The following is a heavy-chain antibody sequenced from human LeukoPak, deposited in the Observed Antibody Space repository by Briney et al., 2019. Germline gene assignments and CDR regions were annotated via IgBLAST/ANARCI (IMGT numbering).Heavy chain of an antibody. Sequence: GRSLRLSCAASGFTFSSYGMHWVRQAPGKGLEWVAVISLDGSDKYYADSVKGRFTVSRDNSKNTLYLQMNSLRAEDTAVYYCAKGVPGIAAAGTGYFQHWGQGTLVTVSS. V-gene: IGHV3-30*18. CDR2: ISLDGSDK. CDR1: GFTFSSYG. J-gene: IGHJ1*01. D-gene: IGHD6-13*01. CDR3: AKGVPGIAAAGTGYFQH.